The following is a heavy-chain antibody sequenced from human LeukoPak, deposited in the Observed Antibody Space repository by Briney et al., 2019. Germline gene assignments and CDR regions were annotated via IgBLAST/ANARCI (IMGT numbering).Heavy chain of an antibody. D-gene: IGHD2-2*01. CDR2: ISVNNGGT. J-gene: IGHJ1*01. CDR1: GYTFTTYS. Sequence: ASVKVSCKASGYTFTTYSLAWVRQAPGQSLEWMGWISVNNGGTNYAQSFQDRVTLTRDTSTNTAYLELRSLRSDDTAIICRATATQPRGYFLHWGQGTLVTVSS. CDR3: ATATQPRGYFLH. V-gene: IGHV1-18*01.